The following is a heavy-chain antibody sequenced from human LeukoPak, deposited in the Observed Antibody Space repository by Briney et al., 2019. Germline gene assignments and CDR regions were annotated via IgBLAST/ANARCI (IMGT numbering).Heavy chain of an antibody. CDR2: INPNSGGT. J-gene: IGHJ4*02. CDR1: GYTFTGYY. V-gene: IGHV1-2*02. Sequence: ASVKVSCKASGYTFTGYYMHWVRQAPGQGLEWMGWINPNSGGTNYAQKFQGRVTMTRDTSISTAYMELSSLRSEDTAVYYCASTSPYDSSGYFWGQGTLVTVSS. CDR3: ASTSPYDSSGYF. D-gene: IGHD3-22*01.